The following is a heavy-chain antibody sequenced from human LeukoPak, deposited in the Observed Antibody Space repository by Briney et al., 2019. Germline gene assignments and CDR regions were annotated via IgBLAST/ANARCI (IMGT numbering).Heavy chain of an antibody. D-gene: IGHD1-26*01. CDR3: ARHSGSYAPLDY. Sequence: SETLSLTCAVSGVSISSSNWWSWVRQPPGKGLEWIGEIYHSGSTNYNPSLKSRVTISVDKSKNQFSLKLRSVTAADTAVYYCARHSGSYAPLDYWGQGTLVTVSS. V-gene: IGHV4-4*02. J-gene: IGHJ4*02. CDR1: GVSISSSNW. CDR2: IYHSGST.